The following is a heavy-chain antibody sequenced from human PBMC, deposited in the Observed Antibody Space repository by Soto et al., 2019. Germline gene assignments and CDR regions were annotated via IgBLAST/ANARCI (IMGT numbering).Heavy chain of an antibody. CDR3: AKRPYGGNSIFDY. CDR2: ISGSGGST. J-gene: IGHJ4*02. Sequence: PGGSLRLSCAASGFTFSSYAMSWVRQAPGKGLEWVPAISGSGGSTYYADSVKGRFTISRDNSKNTLYLQMNSLRAEDTAVYYCAKRPYGGNSIFDYWGQGTLVTVSS. D-gene: IGHD4-17*01. V-gene: IGHV3-23*01. CDR1: GFTFSSYA.